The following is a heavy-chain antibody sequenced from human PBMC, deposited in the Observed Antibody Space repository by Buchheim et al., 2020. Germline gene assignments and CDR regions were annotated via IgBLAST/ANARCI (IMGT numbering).Heavy chain of an antibody. J-gene: IGHJ4*02. CDR2: IYYSGST. Sequence: QVQLQESGPGLVKPSQTLSLTCTVSGGSISSGDYYWSWIRQPPGKGLEWIGYIYYSGSTYYNPSLKSRVTISVDPSKNTLSLKLSSVTAADTAVYYCASSPWGITMIPFTYFDYWGQGTL. D-gene: IGHD3-22*01. CDR3: ASSPWGITMIPFTYFDY. CDR1: GGSISSGDYY. V-gene: IGHV4-30-4*01.